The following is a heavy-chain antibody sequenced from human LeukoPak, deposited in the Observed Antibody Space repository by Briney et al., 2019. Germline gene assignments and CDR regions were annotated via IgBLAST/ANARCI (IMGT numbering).Heavy chain of an antibody. D-gene: IGHD3-16*01. CDR3: ARETSQKGAHYMDV. J-gene: IGHJ6*03. CDR1: GESISSSRHY. CDR2: IYYSGST. V-gene: IGHV4-61*01. Sequence: SETLSLTCSVSGESISSSRHYWSWIRQPPGKGLEWIGYIYYSGSTNYNPSLKSRVTISVDTSKKQFSLKLTSVTVADTAVYYCARETSQKGAHYMDVWGKGTTVTISS.